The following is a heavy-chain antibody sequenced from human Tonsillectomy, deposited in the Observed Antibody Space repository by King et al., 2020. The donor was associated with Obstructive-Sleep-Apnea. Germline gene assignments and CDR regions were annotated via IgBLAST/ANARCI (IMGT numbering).Heavy chain of an antibody. CDR2: INPNSGGT. CDR1: GYTFTGYY. CDR3: ARDPSPVGPYFGDWGGYYYYGMDV. J-gene: IGHJ6*02. Sequence: VQLVQSGAEVKKPGASVKVSCKASGYTFTGYYIHWVRQAPGQGLEWMGWINPNSGGTNYAQKFQAWVTMTRDTSISTAYMDLSRLRSDDTAVYYCARDPSPVGPYFGDWGGYYYYGMDVWGQGTTVTVSS. V-gene: IGHV1-2*04. D-gene: IGHD3-16*01.